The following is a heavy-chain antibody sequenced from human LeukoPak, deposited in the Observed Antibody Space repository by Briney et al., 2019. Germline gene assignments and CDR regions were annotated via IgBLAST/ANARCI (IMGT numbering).Heavy chain of an antibody. V-gene: IGHV3-7*01. CDR2: IRQDGGLK. CDR1: GFAISNFW. J-gene: IGHJ4*02. D-gene: IGHD3-22*01. CDR3: ATSHDSSGNN. Sequence: GGSLRLSCAASGFAISNFWMSRVRQAPGKGLEWVGNIRQDGGLKFYVASVKGRFTISRDNAKNSLYLQMNSLTAEDTAVYYCATSHDSSGNNWGQGTLVTVSS.